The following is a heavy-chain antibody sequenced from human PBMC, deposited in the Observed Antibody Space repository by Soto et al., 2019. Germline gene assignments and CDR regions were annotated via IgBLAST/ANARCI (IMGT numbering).Heavy chain of an antibody. D-gene: IGHD3-22*01. V-gene: IGHV1-2*04. Sequence: QVQLVQSGAEVKKPGASVKVSCKASGYTFTGYYMHWVRQAPGQGLEWMGWINPNSGGTNYAQKFQGWVTMTRDTSISTAYMELSRLRSDDTAVYYCATSSYSSGYYSLFDYWGQGTLVTVSS. J-gene: IGHJ4*02. CDR2: INPNSGGT. CDR3: ATSSYSSGYYSLFDY. CDR1: GYTFTGYY.